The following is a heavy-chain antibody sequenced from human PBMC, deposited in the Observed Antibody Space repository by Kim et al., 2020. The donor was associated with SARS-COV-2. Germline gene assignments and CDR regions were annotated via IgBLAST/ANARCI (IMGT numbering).Heavy chain of an antibody. D-gene: IGHD4-17*01. Sequence: SETLSLTCTVSGGSISSGGYYWSWIRQHPGKGLEWIGYIYYSGSTYYNPSLKSRVTISVDTSKNQFSLKLSSVTAADTAVYYCARGDYGGDLVYWGQGTLVTVSS. CDR3: ARGDYGGDLVY. J-gene: IGHJ4*02. V-gene: IGHV4-31*03. CDR1: GGSISSGGYY. CDR2: IYYSGST.